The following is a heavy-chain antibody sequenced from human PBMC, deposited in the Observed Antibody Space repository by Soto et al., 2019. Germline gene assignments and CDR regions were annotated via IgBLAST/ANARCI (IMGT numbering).Heavy chain of an antibody. Sequence: SETLSLTCTVSGGSISTYYWSWIRQPPGKGLEWIGYIYSSGSTNYNPSLKSRVTISVDTSKNQFSLKLSSVTAADTAVYYCAREIFYGSGSYYIDYWGQGTLVTVSS. V-gene: IGHV4-4*08. J-gene: IGHJ4*02. CDR2: IYSSGST. CDR1: GGSISTYY. D-gene: IGHD3-10*01. CDR3: AREIFYGSGSYYIDY.